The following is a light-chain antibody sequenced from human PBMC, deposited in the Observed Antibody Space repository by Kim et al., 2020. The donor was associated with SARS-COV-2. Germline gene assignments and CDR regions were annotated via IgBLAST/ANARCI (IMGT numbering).Light chain of an antibody. J-gene: IGKJ3*01. V-gene: IGKV1-16*01. Sequence: ASVGDRITITCRASQAIRNSLAWFQQKPGKAPKSLIYGTSNLQSGVPSRFSGSGYGTDFTLTISGLQPEDFATYYCQQYDNYPYTFGPGTKVDIK. CDR2: GTS. CDR1: QAIRNS. CDR3: QQYDNYPYT.